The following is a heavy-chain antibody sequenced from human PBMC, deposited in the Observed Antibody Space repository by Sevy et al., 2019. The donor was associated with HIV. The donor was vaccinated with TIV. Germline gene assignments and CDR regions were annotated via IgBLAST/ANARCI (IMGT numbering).Heavy chain of an antibody. CDR2: VDQDGSQK. CDR1: GFTFSDYF. D-gene: IGHD2-21*01. Sequence: WGSLRLSCAASGFTFSDYFMGWVRQAPGKGLERVANVDQDGSQKKYVASVKGRFTVSRDNAKNSLYLQMNRLRVDDTSVYYCARELWPGDYWGQGTLVPVSS. J-gene: IGHJ4*02. V-gene: IGHV3-7*01. CDR3: ARELWPGDY.